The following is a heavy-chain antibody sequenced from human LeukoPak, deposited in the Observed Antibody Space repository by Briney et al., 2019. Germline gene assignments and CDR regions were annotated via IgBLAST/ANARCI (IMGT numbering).Heavy chain of an antibody. CDR1: GFTFSSYS. V-gene: IGHV3-21*01. CDR2: ISSSSSYI. CDR3: ASRYYYGSGSFPFDY. J-gene: IGHJ4*02. Sequence: GGSLRLSCAASGFTFSSYSMNWVRQAPGKGLECVSSISSSSSYIYYADSVKGRFTISRDNAKNSLYLQMNSLRAEDTAVYYCASRYYYGSGSFPFDYWGQGTLVTVSS. D-gene: IGHD3-10*01.